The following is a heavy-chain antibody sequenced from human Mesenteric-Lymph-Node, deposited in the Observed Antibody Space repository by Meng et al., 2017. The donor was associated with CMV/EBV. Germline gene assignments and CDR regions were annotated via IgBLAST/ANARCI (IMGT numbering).Heavy chain of an antibody. V-gene: IGHV3-21*01. Sequence: GESLKISCAASGFTFSSYSMNWVRQAPGKGLEWVSSIRSSSSNIYYADSVKGRFTISRDNAKNSLYLQMNSLRAEDTAVYYCARDAGGYYDFWSGYYGMDVWGQGTTVTVSS. D-gene: IGHD3-3*01. CDR1: GFTFSSYS. CDR2: IRSSSSNI. J-gene: IGHJ6*02. CDR3: ARDAGGYYDFWSGYYGMDV.